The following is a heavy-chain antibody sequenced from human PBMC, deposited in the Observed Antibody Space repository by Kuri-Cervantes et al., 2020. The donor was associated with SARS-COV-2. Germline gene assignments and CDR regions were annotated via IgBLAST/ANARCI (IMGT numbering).Heavy chain of an antibody. J-gene: IGHJ6*03. CDR1: GGSFSGSY. D-gene: IGHD2-2*01. V-gene: IGHV4-34*01. CDR3: ARGQYCSSTSCYGNYYYMDI. CDR2: INHSGST. Sequence: SQTLSLTCAVFGGSFSGSYWSWIRQPPGKGLEWIGEINHSGSTNYNPSLKSRVTISVDTSKKQFSLKLSSVTAADTAVYYCARGQYCSSTSCYGNYYYMDIWGKGTTVTVSS.